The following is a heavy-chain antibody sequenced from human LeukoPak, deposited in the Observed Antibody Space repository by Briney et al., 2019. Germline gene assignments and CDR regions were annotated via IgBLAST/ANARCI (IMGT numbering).Heavy chain of an antibody. Sequence: GGSLRLSCAASGFTFSSYSMNWVRQAPGKGLEWVSSISSSSSYIYYADSVKGRFTISRDNAKNSLYLQMNSLRAEDTAVYYCARGRSSTSPYYMDVWGKGTTVTVSS. CDR2: ISSSSSYI. CDR3: ARGRSSTSPYYMDV. CDR1: GFTFSSYS. D-gene: IGHD2-2*01. V-gene: IGHV3-21*01. J-gene: IGHJ6*03.